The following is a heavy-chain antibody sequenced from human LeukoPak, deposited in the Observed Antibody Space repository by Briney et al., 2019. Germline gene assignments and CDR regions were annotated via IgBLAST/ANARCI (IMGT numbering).Heavy chain of an antibody. D-gene: IGHD3-10*01. Sequence: GGSLRLSCAASGFTFSSYAMHWVRQAPGKGLEWVAVISYDGSNKYYADSVKGRFTISRDNSKNTLYLQMNSLRAEDTAVYYCARDNAHINPSMVRGAMGHNWFDPWGQGTLVTVSS. J-gene: IGHJ5*02. CDR2: ISYDGSNK. CDR3: ARDNAHINPSMVRGAMGHNWFDP. V-gene: IGHV3-30-3*01. CDR1: GFTFSSYA.